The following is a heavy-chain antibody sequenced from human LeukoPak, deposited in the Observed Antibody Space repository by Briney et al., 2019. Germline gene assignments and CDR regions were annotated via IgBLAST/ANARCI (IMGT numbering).Heavy chain of an antibody. Sequence: GGSLRLACTASGFTFSTYSMNWLRQAPGKGPEWLAYISSRTMFYADSVKGRFTISRDNTKNSLYLQMNGLSVEDTALYYCARTREQVLLLPHPFDHWGQGTLVTVSS. D-gene: IGHD1/OR15-1a*01. CDR1: GFTFSTYS. J-gene: IGHJ4*02. CDR2: ISSRTM. CDR3: ARTREQVLLLPHPFDH. V-gene: IGHV3-48*04.